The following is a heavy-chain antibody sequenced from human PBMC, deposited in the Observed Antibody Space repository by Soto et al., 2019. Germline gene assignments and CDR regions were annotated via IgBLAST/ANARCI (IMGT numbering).Heavy chain of an antibody. CDR1: GGSFSSYY. CDR2: IYYSGST. V-gene: IGHV4-59*01. CDR3: ARAPYYYYYGMDV. Sequence: QVQLQESGPGLVKPSDTLSLTCTVSGGSFSSYYWSWIRQPPGKGLEWLGYIYYSGSTNYNPSLTSRVTKSVDTSKNQFSLKLSSVTAADTAVYYCARAPYYYYYGMDVWGQGTTVTVSS. J-gene: IGHJ6*02.